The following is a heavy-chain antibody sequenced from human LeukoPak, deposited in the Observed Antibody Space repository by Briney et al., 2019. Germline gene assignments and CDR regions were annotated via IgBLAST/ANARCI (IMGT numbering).Heavy chain of an antibody. CDR2: IYNGDNT. Sequence: PGGSLRLSCAASGFIVSSNYMSWVRQAPGKGLEWVSGIYNGDNTYCADSVKGRFTISRDNAKNSLYLQMNSLRAEDTALYHCARNNGMDVWGQGTTVIVSS. J-gene: IGHJ6*02. V-gene: IGHV3-53*01. CDR3: ARNNGMDV. CDR1: GFIVSSNY.